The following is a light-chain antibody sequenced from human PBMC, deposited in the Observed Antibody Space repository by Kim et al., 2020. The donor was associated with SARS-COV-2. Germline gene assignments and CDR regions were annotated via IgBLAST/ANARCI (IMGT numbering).Light chain of an antibody. CDR3: QQTTRAPRT. CDR1: QNMSRY. V-gene: IGKV1-39*01. CDR2: TAS. Sequence: DIQMTQSPSSLSASVGDRVTITCRGSQNMSRYLNWYQQKPGKAPKLLISTASSLQSGVPSRFTGSGSETDFTLTITSLQPEDFATYYCQQTTRAPRTFGQGTKVDIK. J-gene: IGKJ1*01.